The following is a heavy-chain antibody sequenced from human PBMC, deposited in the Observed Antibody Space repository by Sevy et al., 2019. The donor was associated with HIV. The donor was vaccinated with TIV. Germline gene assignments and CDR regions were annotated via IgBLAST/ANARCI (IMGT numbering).Heavy chain of an antibody. CDR3: ARFLLLFDY. V-gene: IGHV3-7*01. Sequence: GGSLRLSCAASGFTFSSYWMSWVRQAPGKGLEWVANIKQDGSEKYYVDSVKGRFTISRDNAKNSLYLKMNGLRAEDTALYYCARFLLLFDYWGQGTLVTVSS. D-gene: IGHD1-26*01. CDR2: IKQDGSEK. J-gene: IGHJ4*02. CDR1: GFTFSSYW.